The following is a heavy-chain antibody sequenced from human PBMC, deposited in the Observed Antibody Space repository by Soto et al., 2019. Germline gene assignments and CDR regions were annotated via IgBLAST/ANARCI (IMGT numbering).Heavy chain of an antibody. CDR3: AKKSTDSSGYFDF. V-gene: IGHV3-23*01. J-gene: IGHJ4*02. Sequence: EVQLLESGGGVVQPGGSLRLSCAASGFIFSNYAMRWVRQAPGKGLEWVSGISGSGGSTYNADSVKGRFTISRDNSKNTMYMQMNSLRVEDTAEYYCAKKSTDSSGYFDFWGQGTLVTVSS. D-gene: IGHD2-2*01. CDR1: GFIFSNYA. CDR2: ISGSGGST.